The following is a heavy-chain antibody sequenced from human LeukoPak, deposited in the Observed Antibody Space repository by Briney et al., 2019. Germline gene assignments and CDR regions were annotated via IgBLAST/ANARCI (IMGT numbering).Heavy chain of an antibody. CDR3: ARGGRGSAAVVVPRSFDI. J-gene: IGHJ3*02. CDR1: GFTVSSNY. D-gene: IGHD3-22*01. Sequence: GGSLRLSCAASGFTVSSNYMSWVRQAPGKGLEWVSVTYTGGNSYYAGSVQGRFIISRDISKNTLYLQMNNLRAEDSALYYCARGGRGSAAVVVPRSFDIWGQGTMVTVSS. CDR2: TYTGGNS. V-gene: IGHV3-53*01.